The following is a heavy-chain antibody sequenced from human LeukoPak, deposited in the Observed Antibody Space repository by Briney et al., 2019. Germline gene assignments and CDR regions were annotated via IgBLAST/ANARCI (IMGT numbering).Heavy chain of an antibody. CDR2: IYYSGST. D-gene: IGHD3-22*01. CDR1: GGSLSSYY. Sequence: PSETLSLTCTVSGGSLSSYYWSWIRQPPGKGLEWIGHIYYSGSTNYNPSLKSRVTISVDTSKNQFSLKLSSVTAADTAVYYCARTGDSSGYYRNAIDYWGQGTLVTVSS. CDR3: ARTGDSSGYYRNAIDY. V-gene: IGHV4-59*01. J-gene: IGHJ4*02.